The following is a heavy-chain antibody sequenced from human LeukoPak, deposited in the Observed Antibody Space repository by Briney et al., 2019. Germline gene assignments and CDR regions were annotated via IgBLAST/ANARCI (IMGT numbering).Heavy chain of an antibody. Sequence: GESLRISCKVSGYSFPSYWITWVRQVPGKGLEWMGRIAPGDSDTRYSPSFQGQVTISADKSISTAYLQWSSLKASDTAMYYCARHSGSTISGLFDYWGQGTLVTVSS. J-gene: IGHJ4*02. V-gene: IGHV5-51*01. CDR2: IAPGDSDT. D-gene: IGHD3-9*01. CDR3: ARHSGSTISGLFDY. CDR1: GYSFPSYW.